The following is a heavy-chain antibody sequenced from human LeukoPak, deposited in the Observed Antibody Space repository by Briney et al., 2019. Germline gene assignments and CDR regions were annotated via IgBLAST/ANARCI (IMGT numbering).Heavy chain of an antibody. D-gene: IGHD2-2*01. Sequence: PGGSLRLSCTASGFSFNTYWITWVRQAPGKGLEWVANIREDGSEKYYVDSVKGRFTISRDNPKNSVSLQMNSLRAEDTAVYYCARGATGGAIPAAMGFDYWGQGTLVTVSS. J-gene: IGHJ4*02. CDR2: IREDGSEK. CDR3: ARGATGGAIPAAMGFDY. CDR1: GFSFNTYW. V-gene: IGHV3-7*01.